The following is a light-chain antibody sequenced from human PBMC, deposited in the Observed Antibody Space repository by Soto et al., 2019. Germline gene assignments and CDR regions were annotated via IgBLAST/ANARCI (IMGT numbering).Light chain of an antibody. CDR1: SSDVGGYNY. J-gene: IGLJ1*01. Sequence: QSVLTQPASVSGSPGQSITISCTGTSSDVGGYNYVSWYQQHPGKAPKLMIYEVSNRPSGVSNRFSGSKSGNTASLTISGLQAEDEDDYYCSSYTSSSTLVFGTGPKVTVL. V-gene: IGLV2-14*01. CDR3: SSYTSSSTLV. CDR2: EVS.